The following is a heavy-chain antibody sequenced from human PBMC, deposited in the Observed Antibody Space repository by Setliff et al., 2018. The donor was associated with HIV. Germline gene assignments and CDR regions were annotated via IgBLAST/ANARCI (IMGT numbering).Heavy chain of an antibody. J-gene: IGHJ4*02. CDR2: ISHAGNT. Sequence: SETLSLTCTVSDYSIGSGYYWGWIRQSPGQGLDWIGSISHAGNTYYNPSLKSRVTMSIDTSKNLFSLNLTSVTAADTATYYCARDQRSSGYYPPFDYWGQGMVVTVSS. CDR1: DYSIGSGYY. D-gene: IGHD3-22*01. V-gene: IGHV4-38-2*02. CDR3: ARDQRSSGYYPPFDY.